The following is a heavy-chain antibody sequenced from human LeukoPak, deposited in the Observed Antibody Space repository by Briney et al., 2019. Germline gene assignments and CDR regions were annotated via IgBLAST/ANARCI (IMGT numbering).Heavy chain of an antibody. V-gene: IGHV3-74*01. D-gene: IGHD2-2*02. CDR3: AKDRAGYCSSTSCYTGLNWFDP. CDR2: VNPDGSTT. CDR1: GFTFSSYW. Sequence: GGSLRLSCAASGFTFSSYWMHWVRQAPGKGLVWVSRVNPDGSTTNYADSVKGRFTISRDNSKNTLYLQMNSLRAEDTAVYYCAKDRAGYCSSTSCYTGLNWFDPWGQGTLVTVSS. J-gene: IGHJ5*02.